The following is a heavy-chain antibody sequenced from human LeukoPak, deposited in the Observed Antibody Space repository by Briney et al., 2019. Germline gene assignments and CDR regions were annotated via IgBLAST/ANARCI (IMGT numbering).Heavy chain of an antibody. CDR2: IYSGGST. V-gene: IGHV3-53*01. CDR3: ARDFCGGDCYDAFDI. D-gene: IGHD2-21*02. Sequence: GGSLRLSCAASGFTVSSNYMSWVRQAPGKGLEWVSVIYSGGSTYYADSVKGRFTISRDNYKNTLYLQMNSLRAEDTAVYYCARDFCGGDCYDAFDIWGQGKMVTVSS. CDR1: GFTVSSNY. J-gene: IGHJ3*02.